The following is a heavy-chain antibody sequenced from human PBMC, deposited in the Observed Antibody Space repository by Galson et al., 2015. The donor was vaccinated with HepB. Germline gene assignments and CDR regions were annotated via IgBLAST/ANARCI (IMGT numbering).Heavy chain of an antibody. Sequence: SLRLSCAGSEFILSDFTMNWVRQAPGKGLEWVSSISSSGYYTDYADSVKGRFTISRDNAKNSLFLQMNSLRADDTAVYYCARVLSTSWASGFDYWGQGTLVTVS. V-gene: IGHV3-21*01. CDR3: ARVLSTSWASGFDY. J-gene: IGHJ4*02. CDR1: EFILSDFT. D-gene: IGHD2-2*01. CDR2: ISSSGYYT.